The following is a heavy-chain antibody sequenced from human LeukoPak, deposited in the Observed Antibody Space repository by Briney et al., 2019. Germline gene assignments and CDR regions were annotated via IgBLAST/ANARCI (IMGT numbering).Heavy chain of an antibody. Sequence: ASVKVSCTASGYTFTGYYIHWVRQAPGQGLEWMGWINPNSGGTNYAQKFQGRVTVTRDTTISTAYMELSSLKSDDTAVYYCARGSSGWYFDYWGQGTLVTVSS. V-gene: IGHV1-2*02. CDR3: ARGSSGWYFDY. CDR1: GYTFTGYY. D-gene: IGHD6-19*01. CDR2: INPNSGGT. J-gene: IGHJ4*02.